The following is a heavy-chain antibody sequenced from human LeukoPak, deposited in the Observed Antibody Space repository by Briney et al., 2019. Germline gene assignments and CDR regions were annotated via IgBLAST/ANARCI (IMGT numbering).Heavy chain of an antibody. J-gene: IGHJ4*02. D-gene: IGHD4-17*01. Sequence: GGSLRLSCAASGFTVSSSYMSWVRQAPGKGREWVSVIYSGRTTYYADSVKRRFTISRDNSKNTLYLQMNSLRAEDTAVYYCARESTVTTPYFDYWGQGTLVTVAS. CDR3: ARESTVTTPYFDY. CDR1: GFTVSSSY. CDR2: IYSGRTT. V-gene: IGHV3-53*01.